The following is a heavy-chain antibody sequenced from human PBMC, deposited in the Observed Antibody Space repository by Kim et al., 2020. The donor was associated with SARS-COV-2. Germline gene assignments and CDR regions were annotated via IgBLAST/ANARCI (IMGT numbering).Heavy chain of an antibody. D-gene: IGHD6-13*01. Sequence: SETLSLTCAVYGGSFSGYYWSWIRQPPGKGLEWIGEINHSGSTNYNPSLKSRVTISVDTSKNQFSLKLSSVTAADTAVYYCARVGFRRSSDYWGQGTLVTVSS. CDR3: ARVGFRRSSDY. CDR2: INHSGST. CDR1: GGSFSGYY. J-gene: IGHJ4*02. V-gene: IGHV4-34*01.